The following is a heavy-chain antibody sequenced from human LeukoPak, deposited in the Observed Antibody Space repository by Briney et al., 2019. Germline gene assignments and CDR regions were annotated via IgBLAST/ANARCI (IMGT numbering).Heavy chain of an antibody. Sequence: SETLSLTCTVSGGSISSSSYYWGWIRQPPGKGLEWIGSIYYSGSTYYNPSLKSRVTISVDTSKNQFSLKLSSVTAADTAVYYCARFGEGDYVWGSYRLDAFDIWGQGTMVTVSS. CDR1: GGSISSSSYY. CDR3: ARFGEGDYVWGSYRLDAFDI. J-gene: IGHJ3*02. V-gene: IGHV4-39*01. CDR2: IYYSGST. D-gene: IGHD3-16*02.